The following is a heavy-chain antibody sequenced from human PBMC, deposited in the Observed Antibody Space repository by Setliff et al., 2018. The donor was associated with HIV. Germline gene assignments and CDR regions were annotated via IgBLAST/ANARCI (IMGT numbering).Heavy chain of an antibody. Sequence: PSETLSLTCAVYGGSFSDYHWSWIRQSPGKGLQWIGDINHSGDTNYNTSLKGRVTISGDTSKNEFSLKVTSVTAADTAVYFCARARYYYDPDNTGSSGEYFDYWGQGALVTVS. CDR1: GGSFSDYH. V-gene: IGHV4-34*01. J-gene: IGHJ4*02. CDR3: ARARYYYDPDNTGSSGEYFDY. D-gene: IGHD3-22*01. CDR2: INHSGDT.